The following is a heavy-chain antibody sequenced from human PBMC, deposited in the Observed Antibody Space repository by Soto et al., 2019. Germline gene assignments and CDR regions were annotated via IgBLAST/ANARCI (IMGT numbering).Heavy chain of an antibody. CDR2: IYWDDNK. CDR3: AHRRISWLHFVGGYDY. D-gene: IGHD5-12*01. Sequence: QITLKESGPTLVKPTQTLTLTCTFSGFSLNTGGEGVGWIRQPPGKALEWLALIYWDDNKRYSPSLKNRLTITKHTSKHQVVLTMTNMHPVDTATYYCAHRRISWLHFVGGYDYWGQGALVTVSS. J-gene: IGHJ4*02. V-gene: IGHV2-5*02. CDR1: GFSLNTGGEG.